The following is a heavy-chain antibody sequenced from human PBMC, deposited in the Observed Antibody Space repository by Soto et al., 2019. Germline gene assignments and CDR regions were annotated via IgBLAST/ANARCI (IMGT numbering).Heavy chain of an antibody. CDR3: ARGQMWAHFDY. V-gene: IGHV3-64*01. D-gene: IGHD1-26*01. J-gene: IGHJ4*02. CDR2: ISTSGDST. CDR1: GFSFSSYA. Sequence: PGGSLRLSCAASGFSFSSYAMHWVRQAPGKGLEYVSGISTSGDSTYYTNSVKGRFTISRDNSKSTLYLQMGSLRAEDLAVYYCARGQMWAHFDYWGQGNQVTVSS.